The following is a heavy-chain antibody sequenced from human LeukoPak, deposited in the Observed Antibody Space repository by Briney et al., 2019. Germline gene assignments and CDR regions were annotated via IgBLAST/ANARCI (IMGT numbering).Heavy chain of an antibody. CDR1: GYTFTSYG. CDR2: ISAYNGNT. J-gene: IGHJ4*02. CDR3: ARAIMSIAARPYYFDY. D-gene: IGHD6-6*01. V-gene: IGHV1-18*01. Sequence: ASVKVSCKASGYTFTSYGISWVRQAPGQGLGWMGWISAYNGNTNYAQKLQGRVTMTTDTSTSTAYMELRSLRSDDTAVYYCARAIMSIAARPYYFDYWGQGTLVTVSS.